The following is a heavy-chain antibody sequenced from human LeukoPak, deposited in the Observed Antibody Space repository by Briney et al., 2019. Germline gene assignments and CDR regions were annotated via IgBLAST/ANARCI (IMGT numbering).Heavy chain of an antibody. Sequence: SGGSLRLSCAASGFTFSSYGMHWVRQAPGKGLEWVAVIWYDGSNKYYADSVKGRFTISRDNSKNTLYLQMNSLRAEDTAVYYCAREGRDGYNFDYWGQGILVTVSS. J-gene: IGHJ4*02. CDR3: AREGRDGYNFDY. V-gene: IGHV3-33*01. CDR2: IWYDGSNK. D-gene: IGHD5-24*01. CDR1: GFTFSSYG.